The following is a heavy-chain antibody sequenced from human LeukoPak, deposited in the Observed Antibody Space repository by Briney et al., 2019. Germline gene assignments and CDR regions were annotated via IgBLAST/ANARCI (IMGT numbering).Heavy chain of an antibody. D-gene: IGHD3-16*01. CDR3: ARIGAGNDYYYGMDV. CDR2: IDPSGGDA. J-gene: IGHJ6*02. Sequence: ASVKVSCKASAYTFITYYINWVRQAPGQGLEWMGIIDPSGGDATYAQKFQGRVTMTRDTSTSTVYMEMNSLRGEDTAVYYCARIGAGNDYYYGMDVWGQGTTVTVSS. CDR1: AYTFITYY. V-gene: IGHV1-46*01.